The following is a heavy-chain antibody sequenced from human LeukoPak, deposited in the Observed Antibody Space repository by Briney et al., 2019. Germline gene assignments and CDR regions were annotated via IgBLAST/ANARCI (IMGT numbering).Heavy chain of an antibody. D-gene: IGHD3-3*01. CDR1: GFTVSSNY. J-gene: IGHJ4*02. CDR3: ARGEGRAYYVFWSGYSYFDY. V-gene: IGHV3-53*01. Sequence: GGSLRLSCAASGFTVSSNYMSWVRQAPGKGLEWVSVIYSGGSTYYADSVKGRFTISRDNSKNTLYLQMNSLRAEDTAVYYCARGEGRAYYVFWSGYSYFDYWGQGTLVTVSS. CDR2: IYSGGST.